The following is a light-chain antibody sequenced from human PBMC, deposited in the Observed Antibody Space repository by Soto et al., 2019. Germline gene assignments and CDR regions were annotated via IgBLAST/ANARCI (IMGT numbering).Light chain of an antibody. CDR2: AAS. CDR3: QQANSFPPT. CDR1: QVIGKW. Sequence: DIPMTQSPSSVSASIGDRVTITCRASQVIGKWLAWYQQKAGRPPKLLIYAASSLQTGVPSRFSGSGNGTDFTLTISSLHPEDIASYYCQQANSFPPTFGPGTKVDI. J-gene: IGKJ3*01. V-gene: IGKV1D-12*01.